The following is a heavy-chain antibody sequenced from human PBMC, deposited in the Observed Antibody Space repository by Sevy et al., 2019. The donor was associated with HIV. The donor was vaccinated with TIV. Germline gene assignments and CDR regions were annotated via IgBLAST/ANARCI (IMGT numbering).Heavy chain of an antibody. CDR1: GFTFSSYA. CDR3: VKFAVWIQGVISPY. V-gene: IGHV3-23*01. J-gene: IGHJ4*02. Sequence: GGSLRLSCAASGFTFSSYAMSWVRQAPGKGLEWVSAISGSGGSTYYADSVKGRFTISRDNSKNTLYLKMNSMRAEDTAVYYCVKFAVWIQGVISPYWGQGTLVTVSS. D-gene: IGHD3-10*01. CDR2: ISGSGGST.